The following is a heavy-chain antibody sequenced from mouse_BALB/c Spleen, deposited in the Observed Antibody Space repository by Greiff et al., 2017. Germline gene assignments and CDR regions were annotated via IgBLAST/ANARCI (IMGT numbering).Heavy chain of an antibody. J-gene: IGHJ4*01. V-gene: IGHV5-17*02. D-gene: IGHD2-2*01. Sequence: DVQLVESGGGLVQPGGSRKLSCAASGFTFSSFGMHWVRQAPEKGLEWVAYISSGSSTIYYADTVKGRFTISRDNARNILYLQMSSLRSEDTAMYYCARAGYDGLLYYAMDYWGQGTSVTVSS. CDR2: ISSGSSTI. CDR3: ARAGYDGLLYYAMDY. CDR1: GFTFSSFG.